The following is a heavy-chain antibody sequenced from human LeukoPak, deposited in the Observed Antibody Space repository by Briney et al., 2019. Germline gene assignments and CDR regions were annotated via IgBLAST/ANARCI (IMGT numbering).Heavy chain of an antibody. V-gene: IGHV3-30-3*01. CDR3: ANLLRGYSGYDVDY. CDR2: ISYDGSNK. J-gene: IGHJ4*02. D-gene: IGHD5-12*01. Sequence: GGSLRLSCAASGFTFSSYAMHWVRQAPGKGLEWVAVISYDGSNKYYADSVKGRFTISRDNSKNTLYLQMNSLRAEDTAVYYCANLLRGYSGYDVDYWGQGTLVTVSS. CDR1: GFTFSSYA.